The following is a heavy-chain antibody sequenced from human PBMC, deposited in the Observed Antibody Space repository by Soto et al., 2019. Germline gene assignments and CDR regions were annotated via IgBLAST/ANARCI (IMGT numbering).Heavy chain of an antibody. CDR3: AKALVAFQGAAYFDY. D-gene: IGHD6-13*01. J-gene: IGHJ4*02. V-gene: IGHV3-23*01. CDR2: IRGSGGST. Sequence: GGSLRLSCAASGFHFSSYSMSWVRQAPGKGLECVSAIRGSGGSTYYADSVKGRFTISRDNSKNTLYLQMNSLRAEDTAVYYCAKALVAFQGAAYFDYWGQGTLVTVSS. CDR1: GFHFSSYS.